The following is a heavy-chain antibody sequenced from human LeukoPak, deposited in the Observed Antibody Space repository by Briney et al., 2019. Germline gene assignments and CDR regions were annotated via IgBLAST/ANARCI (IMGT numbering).Heavy chain of an antibody. CDR2: INHSGST. J-gene: IGHJ3*02. V-gene: IGHV4-34*01. CDR3: ARHMYFRSGYSTHDAFDI. Sequence: SETLSLTCAVYGGSFSGYYWSWIRQPPGKGLEWIGEINHSGSTNYNPSLKSRVTISVDTSKNQFSLKLSSVTAADTAVYYCARHMYFRSGYSTHDAFDIWGQGTMVTVS. CDR1: GGSFSGYY. D-gene: IGHD3-3*01.